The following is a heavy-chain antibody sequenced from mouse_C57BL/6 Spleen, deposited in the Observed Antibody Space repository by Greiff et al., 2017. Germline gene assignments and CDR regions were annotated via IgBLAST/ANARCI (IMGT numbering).Heavy chain of an antibody. V-gene: IGHV1-62-2*01. CDR2: FYPGSGSI. CDR3: ARHRVYWDYFDD. D-gene: IGHD2-1*01. Sequence: QVQLQQSGAELVKPGASVKLSCTASGYTFTEYTIYWVKQRSGQGLEWIGWFYPGSGSIKYNEKFKDKATLTADKSSSTVYMERSRLTSEDSAVYFCARHRVYWDYFDDWGQGTTLTVSS. J-gene: IGHJ2*01. CDR1: GYTFTEYT.